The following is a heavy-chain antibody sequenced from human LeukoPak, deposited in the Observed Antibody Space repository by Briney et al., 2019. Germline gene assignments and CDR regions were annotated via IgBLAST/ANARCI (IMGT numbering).Heavy chain of an antibody. J-gene: IGHJ3*02. V-gene: IGHV1-69*01. CDR3: ARGIVGTTHDAFDI. D-gene: IGHD1-26*01. Sequence: EASVKVSCKASGGTFSSYAFSWVRPAPGQGLEWMGGIIPIFGPANYAQKFQGRVTITADESTSTAYMELSSLRSEDTAVYYCARGIVGTTHDAFDIWGQGTMVTVSS. CDR1: GGTFSSYA. CDR2: IIPIFGPA.